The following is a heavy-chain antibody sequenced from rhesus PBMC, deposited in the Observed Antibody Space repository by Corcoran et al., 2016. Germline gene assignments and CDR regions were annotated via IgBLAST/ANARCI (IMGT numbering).Heavy chain of an antibody. CDR1: GGSISGYY. J-gene: IGHJ4*01. V-gene: IGHV4-165*02. CDR3: ARSHIAAASFDY. D-gene: IGHD6-43*01. CDR2: IWGSSGRT. Sequence: QVQLQESGPGLVKPSETLSLTCAVSGGSISGYYCNWIRQPPGKGLEWSGYIWGSSGRTYYKPSLERRVTISTDTSKNQFSRKLSSVTAADTAVYFCARSHIAAASFDYWGQGVLVTVSS.